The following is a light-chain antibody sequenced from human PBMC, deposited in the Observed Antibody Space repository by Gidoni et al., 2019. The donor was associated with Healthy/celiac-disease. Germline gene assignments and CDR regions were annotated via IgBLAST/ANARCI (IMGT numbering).Light chain of an antibody. CDR1: QSISSY. V-gene: IGKV1-39*01. J-gene: IGKJ1*01. Sequence: DIQMPKSPSSLSASVGDRVTITCRASQSISSYLNWYQQKPGKAPKLLIYAASSLQSGVPSRFSGSGSGTDFTLTISSLQPEDFATYYCQQSYSTTRTFGQGTKVEIK. CDR2: AAS. CDR3: QQSYSTTRT.